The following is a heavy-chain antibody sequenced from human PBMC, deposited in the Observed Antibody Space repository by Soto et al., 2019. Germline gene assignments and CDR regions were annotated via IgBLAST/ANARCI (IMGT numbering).Heavy chain of an antibody. CDR1: GGSISSGDYY. J-gene: IGHJ4*02. D-gene: IGHD1-1*01. Sequence: PSETLSLTCTVSGGSISSGDYYWSWIRQPPGKGLEWIGYIYYSGSTYYNPSLKSRVTISVDTSKNQFSLKLSSVTAADTAVYYCARVSRRSRGTFDYWGQGTLVTVSS. CDR2: IYYSGST. V-gene: IGHV4-30-4*01. CDR3: ARVSRRSRGTFDY.